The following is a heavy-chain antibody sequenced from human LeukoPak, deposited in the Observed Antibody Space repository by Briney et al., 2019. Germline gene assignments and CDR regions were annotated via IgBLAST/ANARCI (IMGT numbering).Heavy chain of an antibody. CDR1: GDSVSSNSAA. D-gene: IGHD3-10*01. J-gene: IGHJ6*02. CDR2: TYYRSKWYN. Sequence: SQTLSLTCAISGDSVSSNSAAWNWIRQSPSRGLEWLGRTYYRSKWYNDYAVSVKSRITINPDTSKNQFSLQLNSVTPEDTAVYYCAKAQAKVYGSGIFAYYYYYGMDVWGQGTTVTVSS. V-gene: IGHV6-1*01. CDR3: AKAQAKVYGSGIFAYYYYYGMDV.